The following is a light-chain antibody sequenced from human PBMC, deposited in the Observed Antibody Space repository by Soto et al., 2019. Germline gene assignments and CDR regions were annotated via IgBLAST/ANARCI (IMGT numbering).Light chain of an antibody. J-gene: IGKJ1*01. V-gene: IGKV3-20*01. CDR3: QQYGST. CDR1: QSVSSSY. Sequence: EIVLTQSPGTLSLSPGERATLSCRASQSVSSSYLAWYQQKPGQAPRLLIYGASSRATGIPDRFSGSGSGTDFTLTISRLEPEDFAVYYCQQYGSTFGQGNKVEIK. CDR2: GAS.